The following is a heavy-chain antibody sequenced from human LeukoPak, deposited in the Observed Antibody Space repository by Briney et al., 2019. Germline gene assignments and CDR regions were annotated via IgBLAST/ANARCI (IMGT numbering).Heavy chain of an antibody. CDR3: ARENYYDSSGSFDY. J-gene: IGHJ4*02. CDR2: IYYSGST. V-gene: IGHV4-30-4*02. CDR1: GGPISSGDYY. D-gene: IGHD3-22*01. Sequence: PSETLSLTCTVSGGPISSGDYYWSWIRQPPGKGLEWIGYIYYSGSTYYNPSLKSRVTISVDTSKNQFSLKLSSVTAADTAVYYCARENYYDSSGSFDYWGQGTLVTVSS.